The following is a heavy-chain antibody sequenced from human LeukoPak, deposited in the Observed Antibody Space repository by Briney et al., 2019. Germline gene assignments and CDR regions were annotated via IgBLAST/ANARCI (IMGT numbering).Heavy chain of an antibody. J-gene: IGHJ4*02. V-gene: IGHV4-39*01. CDR2: IYYSGST. CDR3: ARRGYSSSTSCES. Sequence: SETLSLTCTVSGGSIRRSSYYWGWIRQPPGKGLEWIGSIYYSGSTYYNPSLKSRVTISVDTSKNQFSLKLSSVTAADTAVYYCARRGYSSSTSCESWGQGTLVTVSS. D-gene: IGHD2-2*01. CDR1: GGSIRRSSYY.